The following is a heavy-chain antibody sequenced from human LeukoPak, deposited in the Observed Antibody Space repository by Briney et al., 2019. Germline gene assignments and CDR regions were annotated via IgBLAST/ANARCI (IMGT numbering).Heavy chain of an antibody. Sequence: GGSLRLSCAASGFTFSTTAMAWVRQAPGKGLELVSGFGGTGDIHYADSVRGRFTISRDNSKGILYLQMDSLRAEDTAVYYCAKDVLRWAFDYWGQGTLVTVSP. V-gene: IGHV3-23*01. CDR3: AKDVLRWAFDY. CDR2: FGGTGDI. J-gene: IGHJ4*02. CDR1: GFTFSTTA. D-gene: IGHD3-16*01.